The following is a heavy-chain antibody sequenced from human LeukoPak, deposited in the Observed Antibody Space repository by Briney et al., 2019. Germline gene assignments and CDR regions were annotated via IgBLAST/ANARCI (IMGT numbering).Heavy chain of an antibody. Sequence: GGSLRLSCAASGFTFSSYAMSWVRQAPGKGLEWVSAISGSGGSTYYADSVKGRFTISRDNSKNTLYLQMNSLRAEDTAVYYCAKGGGNFRAVNYFDYWGQGTLVTVSS. J-gene: IGHJ4*02. CDR3: AKGGGNFRAVNYFDY. CDR1: GFTFSSYA. V-gene: IGHV3-23*01. D-gene: IGHD4-23*01. CDR2: ISGSGGST.